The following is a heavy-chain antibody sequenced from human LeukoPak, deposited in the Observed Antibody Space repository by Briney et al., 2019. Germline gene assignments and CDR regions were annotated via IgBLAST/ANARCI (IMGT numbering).Heavy chain of an antibody. CDR1: GYSFTSYW. D-gene: IGHD6-13*01. Sequence: GESLKISCKGSGYSFTSYWIGWVRRMPGKGLGWMGIIYPGDSDTRYSPSFQGQVTISADKSINTAYLQWSSLKASDTAMYYCARQAHSSSQDLMWGQGTLVTVSS. CDR3: ARQAHSSSQDLM. J-gene: IGHJ4*02. CDR2: IYPGDSDT. V-gene: IGHV5-51*01.